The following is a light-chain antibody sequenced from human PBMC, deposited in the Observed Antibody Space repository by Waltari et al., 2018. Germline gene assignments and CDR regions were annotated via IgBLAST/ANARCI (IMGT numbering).Light chain of an antibody. Sequence: EIVLTQSPGTLSLSPGEKAILSCKASQSLNVAYVAWYKHKSGPDPRLLIYGALYRAADIPDRFSGSGSGTDFTLTITRLEPDDFAVYYCQQYDTSPGTFGQGTRLEMK. CDR2: GAL. V-gene: IGKV3-20*01. J-gene: IGKJ2*01. CDR3: QQYDTSPGT. CDR1: QSLNVAY.